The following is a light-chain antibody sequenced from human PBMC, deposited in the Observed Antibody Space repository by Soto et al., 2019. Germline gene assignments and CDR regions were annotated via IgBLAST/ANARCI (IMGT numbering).Light chain of an antibody. CDR3: GAWHATPSFV. CDR2: TND. Sequence: QSVLTQPPSASGTPGQRVIISCSGGSSNIGRNTVNWYQHLPGTAPRLLIYTNDQRPSGVPDRFSGSKSGTSASLAISGLQSEDEADYYCGAWHATPSFVFGTGTKVPVL. CDR1: SSNIGRNT. J-gene: IGLJ1*01. V-gene: IGLV1-44*01.